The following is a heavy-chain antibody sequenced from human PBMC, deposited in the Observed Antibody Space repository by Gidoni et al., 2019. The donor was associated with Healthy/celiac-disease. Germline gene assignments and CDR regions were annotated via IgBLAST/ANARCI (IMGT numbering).Heavy chain of an antibody. CDR3: ARDNSNYDLNWFDP. CDR1: GGSISSYY. D-gene: IGHD4-4*01. J-gene: IGHJ5*02. CDR2: IYYSGST. V-gene: IGHV4-59*01. Sequence: QVQLQESGPGLVKPSETLSLTCTVSGGSISSYYWSWIRQPPGKGLEWLGYIYYSGSTNYNPSLKSRVTISVDTSKNQFSLKLSSVTAADTAVYYCARDNSNYDLNWFDPWGQGTLVTVSS.